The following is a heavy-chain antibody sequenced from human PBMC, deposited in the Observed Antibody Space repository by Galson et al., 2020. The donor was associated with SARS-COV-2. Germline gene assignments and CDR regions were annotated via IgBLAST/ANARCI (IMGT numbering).Heavy chain of an antibody. CDR3: ANAKRSPPYYFDY. J-gene: IGHJ4*02. Sequence: SETLSLTCSVSDASISSRSYHWAWIRQPPGKGLEWIGNIYYRGSTYYTPSLQSPVTISLDTSKHQFSLKLSSVTAADTAFYYCANAKRSPPYYFDYWGLGTRVTVCS. CDR2: IYYRGST. CDR1: DASISSRSYH. V-gene: IGHV4-39*07.